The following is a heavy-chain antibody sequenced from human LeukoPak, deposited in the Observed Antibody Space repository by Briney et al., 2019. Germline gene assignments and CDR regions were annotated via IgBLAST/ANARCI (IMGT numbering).Heavy chain of an antibody. CDR1: GFTFSSYS. CDR3: AKDINKRGGYSYACFDY. CDR2: ISSSSSYI. V-gene: IGHV3-21*04. J-gene: IGHJ4*02. D-gene: IGHD5-18*01. Sequence: PGGSLRLSCAASGFTFSSYSMNWVRQAPGKGLEWVSSISSSSSYIYYADSVKGRFTVSRDNAKNSLYLQMNSLRAEDTALYYCAKDINKRGGYSYACFDYWGQGTLVTVSS.